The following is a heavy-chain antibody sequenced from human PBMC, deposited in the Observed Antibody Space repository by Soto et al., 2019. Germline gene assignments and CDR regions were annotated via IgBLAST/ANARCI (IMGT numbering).Heavy chain of an antibody. CDR3: AHAYGGTSWPNDAFDV. D-gene: IGHD2-2*01. V-gene: IGHV2-5*02. CDR1: GFSLRANGVS. Sequence: ITLKESGPTLVKPTQTLTLACSFCGFSLRANGVSVGCIRQPPGKALEWLALIYWDDDTRYRPSLKSRLTITKDSSKNQVVLTMTNMDPVDTATYYCAHAYGGTSWPNDAFDVWGQGTVVTVSS. J-gene: IGHJ3*01. CDR2: IYWDDDT.